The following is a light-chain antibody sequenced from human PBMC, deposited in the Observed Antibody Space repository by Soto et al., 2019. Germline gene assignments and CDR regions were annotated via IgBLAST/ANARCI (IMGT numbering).Light chain of an antibody. CDR1: SADVGSYNL. V-gene: IGLV2-23*02. CDR2: EVS. CDR3: CSYAGSSTHVV. Sequence: QAVVTQPASVSGSPGQSITISCTGTSADVGSYNLVSWYQQHPGKAPKLMIYEVSKRPSGVSNRFSGSKSGNTASLTISGLQAEDEADYSCCSYAGSSTHVVFGGGTKVTVL. J-gene: IGLJ2*01.